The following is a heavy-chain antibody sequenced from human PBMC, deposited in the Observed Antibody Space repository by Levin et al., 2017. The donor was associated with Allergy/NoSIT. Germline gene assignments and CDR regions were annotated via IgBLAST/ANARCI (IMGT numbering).Heavy chain of an antibody. CDR1: GGSIRSYY. J-gene: IGHJ5*02. Sequence: SQTLSLPCTVSGGSIRSYYWSWIRQPPGKGLEWIGYIYYSGSTNYNPSLKSRVTISVDTSKNQFSLKLSSVTAADTAVYYCARGLLGFDPWGQGTLVTVSS. CDR3: ARGLLGFDP. CDR2: IYYSGST. D-gene: IGHD3-10*01. V-gene: IGHV4-59*01.